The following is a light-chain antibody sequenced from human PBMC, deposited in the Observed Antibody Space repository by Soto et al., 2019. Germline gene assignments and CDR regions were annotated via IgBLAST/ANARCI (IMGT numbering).Light chain of an antibody. CDR3: QQRGSWHT. Sequence: EIVLTQSPATLSLSPGERATLSCRASQSVSTSLAWYQQRAGQAPRLLIYDASQRATGIPARFSGSGSGTDFSLTISRLEPEDFAVYYCQQRGSWHTFGPGTKVEI. CDR1: QSVSTS. V-gene: IGKV3-11*01. CDR2: DAS. J-gene: IGKJ2*01.